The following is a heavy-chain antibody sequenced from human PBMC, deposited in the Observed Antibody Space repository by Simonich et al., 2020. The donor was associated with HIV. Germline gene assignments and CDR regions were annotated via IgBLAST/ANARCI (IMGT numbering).Heavy chain of an antibody. CDR1: GGSFSGYY. CDR2: INHSGST. D-gene: IGHD6-13*01. CDR3: ARLTAGGLGEYFQH. V-gene: IGHV4-34*01. J-gene: IGHJ1*01. Sequence: QVQLQQWGAGLLKPSETLSLTCAVYGGSFSGYYWSWIHQPPGKGLDWIGEINHSGSTNYNPSLKSRVTISVDTSKNQFSLKLSSVTAADTAVYYCARLTAGGLGEYFQHWGQGTLVTVSS.